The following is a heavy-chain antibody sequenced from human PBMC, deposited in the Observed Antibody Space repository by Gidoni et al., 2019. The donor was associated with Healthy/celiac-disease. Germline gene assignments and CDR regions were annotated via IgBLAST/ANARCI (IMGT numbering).Heavy chain of an antibody. CDR1: GFTVSSNY. CDR3: GRIYGGNLGHFDV. V-gene: IGHV3-66*02. J-gene: IGHJ4*02. CDR2: IYSGGST. Sequence: VQLVQSGGGVGQPGGSLRLYCTDSGFTVSSNYMSWVRQAPGKGLAWVSVIYSGGSTYYADSVKGRFTISRDKSQNTLYLIMNRLRAEDTAVYYCGRIYGGNLGHFDVWGQGTLVTVSS. D-gene: IGHD4-17*01.